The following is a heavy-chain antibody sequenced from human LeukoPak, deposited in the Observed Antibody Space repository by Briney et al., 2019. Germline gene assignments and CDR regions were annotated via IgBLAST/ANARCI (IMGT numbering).Heavy chain of an antibody. D-gene: IGHD3-22*01. V-gene: IGHV3-30-3*01. Sequence: GGSLRLSCAASGFTVSSNDMSWVRQAPGKGLEWVAVISYDGSNKYYADSVKGRFTISRDNSKNTLYLQMNSLRAEDTAVYYCARDGNYYDSSGFADWGQGTLVTVSS. CDR1: GFTVSSND. CDR2: ISYDGSNK. CDR3: ARDGNYYDSSGFAD. J-gene: IGHJ4*02.